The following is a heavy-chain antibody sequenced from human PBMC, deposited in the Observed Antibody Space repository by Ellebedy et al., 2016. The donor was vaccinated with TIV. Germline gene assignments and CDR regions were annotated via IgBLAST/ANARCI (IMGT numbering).Heavy chain of an antibody. J-gene: IGHJ4*02. D-gene: IGHD4-17*01. Sequence: GESLKISCAASGFTFSSYWMSWVRQAPGKGLEWVANIKQDGSETYYVDSVKGRFTISRDNAKNSLYLQINSLRAEDTAVYYCARGYGDYEGWLDYWGQGTLVTVSS. CDR1: GFTFSSYW. V-gene: IGHV3-7*04. CDR3: ARGYGDYEGWLDY. CDR2: IKQDGSET.